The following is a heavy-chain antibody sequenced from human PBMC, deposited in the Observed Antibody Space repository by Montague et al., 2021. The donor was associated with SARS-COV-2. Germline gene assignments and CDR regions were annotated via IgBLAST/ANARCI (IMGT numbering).Heavy chain of an antibody. CDR3: MRAGGFDNRPPV. J-gene: IGHJ4*02. CDR2: IYQSGST. CDR1: GDSIMTTNW. Sequence: SETLSLTCAVSGDSIMTTNWWSCVRQPPGKGVEWIGEIYQSGSTNYNPSLKSRVTMSVDKSKNQFSLELNSLTAADTALYYCMRAGGFDNRPPVWGQGALVTVSS. D-gene: IGHD3-9*01. V-gene: IGHV4-4*02.